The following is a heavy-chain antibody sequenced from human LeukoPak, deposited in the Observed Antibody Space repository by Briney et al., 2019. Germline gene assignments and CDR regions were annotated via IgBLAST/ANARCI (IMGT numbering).Heavy chain of an antibody. CDR2: IYSRRT. CDR3: ARVVRGYNVFDY. CDR1: GGPISSSSYH. Sequence: PSETLSLTCTVSGGPISSSSYHWGRIRQPPGKGLEWIGNIYSRRTYYNPSLKSRATISVDTSKNQFSLKVNSVTAADTAVYYCARVVRGYNVFDYWGQGTLVTVSS. D-gene: IGHD5-24*01. J-gene: IGHJ4*02. V-gene: IGHV4-39*07.